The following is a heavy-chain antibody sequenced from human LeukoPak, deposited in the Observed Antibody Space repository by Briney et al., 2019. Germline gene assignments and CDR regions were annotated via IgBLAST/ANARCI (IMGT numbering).Heavy chain of an antibody. D-gene: IGHD3-22*01. V-gene: IGHV1-69*02. Sequence: SVKVSCKASGGTFSSYTISWVRQAPGQGLEWMGRTIPILGIANYAQKFQGRVTITADKSTSTAYMELSSLRSEDTAVYYCARYQYYYDSSGYPVDYWGQGTLVTVSS. J-gene: IGHJ4*02. CDR2: TIPILGIA. CDR3: ARYQYYYDSSGYPVDY. CDR1: GGTFSSYT.